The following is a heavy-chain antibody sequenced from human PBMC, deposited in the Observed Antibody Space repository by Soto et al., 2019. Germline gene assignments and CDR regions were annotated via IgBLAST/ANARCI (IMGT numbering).Heavy chain of an antibody. CDR1: DGSVNSGNYY. Sequence: SETLSLTCIVSDGSVNSGNYYWTWIRQPPGKGLEWIGYIHSSGSTLYNPSLKSRVLISVDTSMNQFSLKLTSVTAADTAVYYCARDTLALFDSWGQGTLVTVSS. CDR3: ARDTLALFDS. J-gene: IGHJ4*02. CDR2: IHSSGST. V-gene: IGHV4-61*01. D-gene: IGHD1-1*01.